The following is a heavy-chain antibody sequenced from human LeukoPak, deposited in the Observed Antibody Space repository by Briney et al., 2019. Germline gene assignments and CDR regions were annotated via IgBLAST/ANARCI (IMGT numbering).Heavy chain of an antibody. Sequence: GASVKVSCKASGGTFSSYAISWVRQAPGQGLEWMGGIIPIFGTANYAQKFQGRVTITADESTSTAYMELSSLRSEDTAVYYCASSGGSYGWFDPWGQGTLVTVSS. CDR2: IIPIFGTA. D-gene: IGHD1-26*01. J-gene: IGHJ5*02. CDR1: GGTFSSYA. V-gene: IGHV1-69*13. CDR3: ASSGGSYGWFDP.